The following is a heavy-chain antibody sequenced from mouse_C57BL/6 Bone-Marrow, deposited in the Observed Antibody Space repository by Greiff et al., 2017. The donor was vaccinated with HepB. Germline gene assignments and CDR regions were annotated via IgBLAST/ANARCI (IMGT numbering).Heavy chain of an antibody. J-gene: IGHJ3*01. CDR1: GFTFSSYA. V-gene: IGHV5-9-1*02. CDR3: TRVGTGTAFAY. Sequence: EVQRVESGEGLVKPGGSLKLSCAASGFTFSSYAMSWVRQTPEKRLEWVAYISSGGDYIYYADTVKGRFTISRDNARNTLYLQMSSLKSEDPAMYYCTRVGTGTAFAYWGQGTLVTVSA. CDR2: ISSGGDYI. D-gene: IGHD4-1*01.